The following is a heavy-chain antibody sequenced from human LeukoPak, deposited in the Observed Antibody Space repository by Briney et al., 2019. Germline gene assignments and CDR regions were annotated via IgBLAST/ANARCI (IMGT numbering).Heavy chain of an antibody. Sequence: PGGSLRVSCTASGFSFRMYGMHWVRQAPGNGLEWVAVIWYDGTKKFYGDSVKGRFTVSRDNSKNTLYLQMNSLRAEDTAVYYCARDLDSYWYFDLWGRGTLVTVSS. J-gene: IGHJ2*01. V-gene: IGHV3-33*01. CDR1: GFSFRMYG. CDR3: ARDLDSYWYFDL. CDR2: IWYDGTKK. D-gene: IGHD1-1*01.